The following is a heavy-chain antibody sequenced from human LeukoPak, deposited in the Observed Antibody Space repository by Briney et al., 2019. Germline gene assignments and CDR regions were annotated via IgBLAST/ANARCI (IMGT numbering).Heavy chain of an antibody. CDR3: ARAGRKSRGVDIVRKKETGYYYYLDV. J-gene: IGHJ6*03. Sequence: GGSLRLSCAASGFIVNTNYMTWVRQAPGKGLEWVANIKQDGSEKYYVDSVKGRFTISRDNAKNSLYLQMNSLRVEDTAVYYCARAGRKSRGVDIVRKKETGYYYYLDVWGKGTTVTVSS. CDR1: GFIVNTNY. D-gene: IGHD2-15*01. CDR2: IKQDGSEK. V-gene: IGHV3-7*01.